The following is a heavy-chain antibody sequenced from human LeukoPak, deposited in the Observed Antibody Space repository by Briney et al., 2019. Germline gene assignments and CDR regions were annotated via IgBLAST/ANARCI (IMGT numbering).Heavy chain of an antibody. CDR1: GFTFSSYW. J-gene: IGHJ4*02. D-gene: IGHD6-25*01. Sequence: GWSLRLSCAASGFTFSSYWMHWVRQAPGNGLVWVSRINTGGSTTNYADSVKGRFTISRDNAENTLYLQMNSLRAEDTAVYYCARGSPAAVWGQGALVTVSS. CDR2: INTGGSTT. V-gene: IGHV3-74*01. CDR3: ARGSPAAV.